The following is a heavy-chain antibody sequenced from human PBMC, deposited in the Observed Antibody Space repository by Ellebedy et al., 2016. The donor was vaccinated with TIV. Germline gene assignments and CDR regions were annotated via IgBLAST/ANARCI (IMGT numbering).Heavy chain of an antibody. D-gene: IGHD1-26*01. Sequence: GESLKISXAASGFTFRTYGMHWVRQAPGKGLEWVAVISYHGGDKYSADSVKGRFTISRDNSRNTLYLQMNSLRAEDTAVYYCAREISGVVGAYYFDYWGQGTLVTVSS. CDR2: ISYHGGDK. CDR1: GFTFRTYG. V-gene: IGHV3-30*03. J-gene: IGHJ4*02. CDR3: AREISGVVGAYYFDY.